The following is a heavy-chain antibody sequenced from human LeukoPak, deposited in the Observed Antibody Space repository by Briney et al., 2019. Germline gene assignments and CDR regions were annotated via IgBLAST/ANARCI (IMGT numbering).Heavy chain of an antibody. CDR1: GYTFTSYG. CDR3: ARDDYYDSSGYYDY. Sequence: ASVKVSCKASGYTFTSYGISWVRQAPGQGLEWMGWISAYNGNTNYAQKLQGRVTMTTDTSTSTAYMELRSLRSDDTAVYYCARDDYYDSSGYYDYWGQGTLVTVSP. J-gene: IGHJ4*02. V-gene: IGHV1-18*01. D-gene: IGHD3-22*01. CDR2: ISAYNGNT.